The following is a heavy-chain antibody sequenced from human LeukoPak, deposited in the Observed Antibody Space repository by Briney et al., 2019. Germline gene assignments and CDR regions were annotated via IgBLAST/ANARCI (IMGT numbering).Heavy chain of an antibody. V-gene: IGHV4-39*07. CDR2: IYYSGST. D-gene: IGHD3-10*01. CDR1: GGSISSSSYY. CDR3: ARDQVWFGELPIY. Sequence: PSETLSLTCTVSGGSISSSSYYWGWIRQPPGKGLEWIGSIYYSGSTYYNPSLKSRVTISVDTSKNQFSLKLSSVTAADTAVYYCARDQVWFGELPIYWGQGTLVTVSS. J-gene: IGHJ4*02.